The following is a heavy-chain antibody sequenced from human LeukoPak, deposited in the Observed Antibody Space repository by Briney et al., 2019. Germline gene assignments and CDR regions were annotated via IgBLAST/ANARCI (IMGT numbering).Heavy chain of an antibody. J-gene: IGHJ5*02. D-gene: IGHD6-13*01. V-gene: IGHV3-11*03. Sequence: KGRFTISRDNAKNSMYLQMNSLRTDDTAVYYCARTKQQLVYPPRYNWFDPWGQGTLVTVSS. CDR3: ARTKQQLVYPPRYNWFDP.